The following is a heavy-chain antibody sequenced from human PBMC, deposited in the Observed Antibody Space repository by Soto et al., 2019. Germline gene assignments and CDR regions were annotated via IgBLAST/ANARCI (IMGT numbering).Heavy chain of an antibody. J-gene: IGHJ4*02. CDR2: MNPNSGNT. V-gene: IGHV1-8*01. Sequence: VASVKVSCKASGYTFTSYDINWVRQATGQGLEGMGWMNPNSGNTGYAQKFQGRVTMTRNTSISTAYMELSSLRSEDTAVYYCARSRGLRFLEWPYWGQGTLVTVSS. CDR3: ARSRGLRFLEWPY. CDR1: GYTFTSYD. D-gene: IGHD3-3*01.